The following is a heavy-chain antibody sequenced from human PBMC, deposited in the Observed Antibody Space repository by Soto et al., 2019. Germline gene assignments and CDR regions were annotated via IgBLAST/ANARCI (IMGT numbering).Heavy chain of an antibody. CDR3: AGGVGVGTGDAFDI. V-gene: IGHV1-69*14. J-gene: IGHJ3*02. Sequence: QVQLVQSGAEVKKPGSSVKVSCKASGGTFSSYAISWVRQAPGQGLEWMGGIIPIFGTANYAQKFQGRVTDYGGEIPGKGYHGVGRLEFEGNGRYYFAGGVGVGTGDAFDIWGQGTMVTVSS. CDR2: IIPIFGTA. D-gene: IGHD3-3*01. CDR1: GGTFSSYA.